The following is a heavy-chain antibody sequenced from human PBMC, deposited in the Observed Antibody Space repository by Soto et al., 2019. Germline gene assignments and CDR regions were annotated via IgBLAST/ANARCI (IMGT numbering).Heavy chain of an antibody. V-gene: IGHV4-39*02. D-gene: IGHD6-13*01. J-gene: IGHJ4*02. CDR2: IYYSGST. Sequence: TSETLSLTCIVSGESISGTIYYWGWIRQPPGKGLEWIWSIYYSGSTYYNPSLKSRVTISVDTSKNHFSLKLTSVTAADTAVYYCARPGGSGWFYFDSWGQGSQVTVSS. CDR1: GESISGTIYY. CDR3: ARPGGSGWFYFDS.